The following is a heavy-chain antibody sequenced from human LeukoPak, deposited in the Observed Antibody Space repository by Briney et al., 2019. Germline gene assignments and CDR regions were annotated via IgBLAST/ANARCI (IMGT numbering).Heavy chain of an antibody. CDR3: ATVRSGSWDWFDP. CDR2: IYSGGST. D-gene: IGHD3-10*01. J-gene: IGHJ5*02. V-gene: IGHV3-66*01. CDR1: GFTVSSNY. Sequence: PGGSLRLSCAASGFTVSSNYMSWVRQAPGKGLEWVSVIYSGGSTYYADSVKGRFTISRDNSKNTVYLQMNSLRVDDTAVYYCATVRSGSWDWFDPWGQGTPVTVSS.